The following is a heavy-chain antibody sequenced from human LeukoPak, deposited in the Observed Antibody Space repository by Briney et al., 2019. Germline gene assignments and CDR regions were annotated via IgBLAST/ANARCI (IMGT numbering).Heavy chain of an antibody. J-gene: IGHJ4*02. Sequence: PGGSLRPSCAASGFTFSSYGMHWVRQAPGKGLEWVAVISYDGSNKYYADSVKGRFTISRDNSKNTLYLQMNSLRAEDTAVYYCAKDFGELSPGDYWGQGTLVTVSS. D-gene: IGHD3-10*01. V-gene: IGHV3-30*18. CDR1: GFTFSSYG. CDR2: ISYDGSNK. CDR3: AKDFGELSPGDY.